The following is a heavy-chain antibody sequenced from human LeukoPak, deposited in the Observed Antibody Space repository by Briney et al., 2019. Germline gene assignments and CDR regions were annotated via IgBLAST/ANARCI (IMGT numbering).Heavy chain of an antibody. CDR3: AKGMIPAAMWMYYYYGMDV. CDR1: GFTFSTYA. J-gene: IGHJ6*04. CDR2: ISGSGGST. D-gene: IGHD2-2*01. V-gene: IGHV3-23*01. Sequence: GGPLRLSCAASGFTFSTYAMSWVRQAPGKGLEWVSVISGSGGSTYYADSVKGRFTISRDSSRNTLYLQMNSLRAEDTAVFYCAKGMIPAAMWMYYYYGMDVWGKGTTVTVSS.